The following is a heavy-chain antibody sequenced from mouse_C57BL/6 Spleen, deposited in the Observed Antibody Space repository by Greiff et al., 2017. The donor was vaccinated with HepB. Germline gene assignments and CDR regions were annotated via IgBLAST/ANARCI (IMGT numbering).Heavy chain of an antibody. V-gene: IGHV5-17*01. CDR1: GFTFSDYG. J-gene: IGHJ4*01. Sequence: EVHLVESGGGLVKPGGSLKLSCAASGFTFSDYGMHWVRQAPEKGLEWVAYISSGSSTIYYADTVKGRFTIARENAKNTLFLQMTSLRSEDTAMYYCARYGSSLGYAMDYWGQGTSVTVSS. D-gene: IGHD1-1*01. CDR3: ARYGSSLGYAMDY. CDR2: ISSGSSTI.